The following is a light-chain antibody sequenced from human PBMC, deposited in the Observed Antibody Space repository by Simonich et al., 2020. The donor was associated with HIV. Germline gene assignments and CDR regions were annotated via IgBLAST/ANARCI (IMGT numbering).Light chain of an antibody. CDR2: GAS. CDR3: QQYGNSPMYT. Sequence: DIVMTQSPATLSVSPGERATLSCRASQSVSSNLAWYQQKPGQAPRLLIYGASTRATGIPARFSSSGSDTEFILTISSMQSEDFAVYFCQQYGNSPMYTFGQGTRLEIK. J-gene: IGKJ2*01. CDR1: QSVSSN. V-gene: IGKV3-15*01.